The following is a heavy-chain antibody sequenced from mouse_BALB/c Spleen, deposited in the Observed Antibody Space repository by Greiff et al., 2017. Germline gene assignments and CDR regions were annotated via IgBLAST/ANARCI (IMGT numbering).Heavy chain of an antibody. J-gene: IGHJ1*01. CDR1: GYTFTDYW. D-gene: IGHD2-4*01. CDR3: ARGALRITNWYFDV. Sequence: VQLQQSGAELVMPGASVKMSCKASGYTFTDYWMHWVKQRPGQGLEWIGAIDTSDSYTSYNQKFKGKATLTVDESSSTAYMQLSSLTSEDSAVYYCARGALRITNWYFDVWGAGTTVTVSS. CDR2: IDTSDSYT. V-gene: IGHV1-69*01.